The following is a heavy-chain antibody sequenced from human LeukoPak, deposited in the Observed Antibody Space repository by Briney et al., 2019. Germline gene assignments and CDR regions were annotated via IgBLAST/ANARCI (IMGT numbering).Heavy chain of an antibody. Sequence: ASVKISCKVSGYTFTDYYMHWVQQAPGKGLEGMGLVDPEDGETIYAEKFQGRVTITADTSTDTAYMEMSSLRSEDTAVYYCATLIAAAGSRLTPDYWGQGALVTVSS. CDR1: GYTFTDYY. V-gene: IGHV1-69-2*01. CDR3: ATLIAAAGSRLTPDY. CDR2: VDPEDGET. D-gene: IGHD6-13*01. J-gene: IGHJ4*02.